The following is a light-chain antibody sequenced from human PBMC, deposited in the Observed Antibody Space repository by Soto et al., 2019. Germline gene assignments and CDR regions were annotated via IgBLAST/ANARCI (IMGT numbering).Light chain of an antibody. CDR1: QSVGCD. Sequence: VLRHSPAALSLSPGETATLSCGASQSVGCDLVWYQQKRGLAPRLLTDDXSSRATGGPARLSGSGSGTAFTPTISRREPAYCVGYYCQQYGRTTRTFGQGTKVDIK. V-gene: IGKV3D-20*01. J-gene: IGKJ1*01. CDR3: QQYGRTTRT. CDR2: DXS.